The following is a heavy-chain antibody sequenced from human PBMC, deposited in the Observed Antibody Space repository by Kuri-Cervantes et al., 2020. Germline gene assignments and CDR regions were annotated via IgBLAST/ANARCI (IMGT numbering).Heavy chain of an antibody. CDR2: ISYDTSDK. CDR1: GFTFRNFA. J-gene: IGHJ6*03. Sequence: GESLKISCAASGFTFRNFAMQWVRQAPGKGLEWVAFISYDTSDKYYADSVKGRFTISRDNSKNTVYLQMNSLRVDDAAVYYCAKDVDPYYYYMDVWGKGTTVTVSS. CDR3: AKDVDPYYYYMDV. D-gene: IGHD3/OR15-3a*01. V-gene: IGHV3-30*04.